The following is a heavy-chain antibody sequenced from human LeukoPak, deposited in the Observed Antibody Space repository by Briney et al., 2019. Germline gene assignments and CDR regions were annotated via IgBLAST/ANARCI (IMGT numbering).Heavy chain of an antibody. V-gene: IGHV4-38-2*01. CDR2: IYHSGST. J-gene: IGHJ6*03. CDR3: ARLAADYYYYMDV. Sequence: PSETLPLTCAVSGYSISSGYYWGWIRQPPGKGLEWIGSIYHSGSTYYNPSLKSRVTISVDTSKNQFSLKLSSVTAADTAVYYCARLAADYYYYMDVWGKGTTVTVS. CDR1: GYSISSGYY.